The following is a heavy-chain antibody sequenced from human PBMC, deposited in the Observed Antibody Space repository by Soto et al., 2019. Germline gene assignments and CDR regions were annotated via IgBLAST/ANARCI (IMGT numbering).Heavy chain of an antibody. CDR3: ASDPRGYCSGGSCYS. CDR1: GGSIRSSSYY. J-gene: IGHJ5*02. D-gene: IGHD2-15*01. CDR2: IYYSGST. Sequence: QLQLQESGPGLVKPSETLSLTCTVSGGSIRSSSYYWAWIRQPPGKGLEWIGSIYYSGSTYNNPSLKSRLTISVDTSKNPFSLELTSVTAADTAVYYCASDPRGYCSGGSCYSWGQGTLVTVSS. V-gene: IGHV4-39*01.